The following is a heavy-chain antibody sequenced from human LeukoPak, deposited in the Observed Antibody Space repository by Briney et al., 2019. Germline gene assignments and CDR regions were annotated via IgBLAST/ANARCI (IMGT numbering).Heavy chain of an antibody. J-gene: IGHJ4*02. CDR3: ARDLKDFWSGHYGY. CDR1: GYTFTSDY. V-gene: IGHV1-46*03. Sequence: GASVKVSCKAAGYTFTSDYMHWVRQAPGQGLEWMRISHPSDGSTSYAQRFQGRGTMSRDTSTSTVYMELSSLRSEDTAVYYCARDLKDFWSGHYGYWGQGTLVTVSS. D-gene: IGHD3-3*01. CDR2: SHPSDGST.